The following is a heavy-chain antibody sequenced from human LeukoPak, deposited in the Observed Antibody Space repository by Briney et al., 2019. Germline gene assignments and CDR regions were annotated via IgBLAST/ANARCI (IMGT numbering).Heavy chain of an antibody. Sequence: NPSETLSLTCVVYGGSFSGYYWNWIRQPPGKGLEWIGEINHSGSTNYNPSLKSRVTISVDTSMHQFSLRLSSVTAADMAVYYCVRHSTIKAADYWGQGTLVTVSS. CDR1: GGSFSGYY. CDR3: VRHSTIKAADY. CDR2: INHSGST. V-gene: IGHV4-34*01. J-gene: IGHJ4*02. D-gene: IGHD1-26*01.